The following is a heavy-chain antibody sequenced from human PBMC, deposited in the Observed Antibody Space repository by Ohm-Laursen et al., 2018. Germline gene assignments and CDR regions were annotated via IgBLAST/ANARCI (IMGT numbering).Heavy chain of an antibody. D-gene: IGHD1-26*01. CDR3: ARDRANGGSHHDY. CDR1: GFTFSSSA. J-gene: IGHJ4*02. V-gene: IGHV3-21*01. Sequence: SLRLSCTASGFTFSSSAMSWVRQAPGKGLEWVSSISSSSSYIYYADSVKGRFTISRDNAKNSLYLQMNSLRAEDTAVYYCARDRANGGSHHDYWGQGTLVTVSS. CDR2: ISSSSSYI.